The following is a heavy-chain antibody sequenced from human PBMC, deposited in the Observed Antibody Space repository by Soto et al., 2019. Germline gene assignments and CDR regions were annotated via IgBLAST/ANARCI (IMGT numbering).Heavy chain of an antibody. J-gene: IGHJ2*01. D-gene: IGHD3-22*01. V-gene: IGHV1-69*06. CDR1: EDTFRNYA. CDR3: ASTKYDSSAYYYWYLGL. CDR2: IIPIFGTA. Sequence: QVELVQSGAEVKKPGSSVKVSCQASEDTFRNYAISWVRQAPEQGLEWMGWIIPIFGTANYAQKFQGRVTITADKSANTVYLELSSLRSEDTAVYYCASTKYDSSAYYYWYLGLWGRGTLVTVSS.